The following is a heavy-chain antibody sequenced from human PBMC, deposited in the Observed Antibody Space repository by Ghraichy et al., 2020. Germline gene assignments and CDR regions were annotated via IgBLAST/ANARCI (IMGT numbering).Heavy chain of an antibody. Sequence: TLSLTCTVSGGSISSSSYYWGWIRQPPGKGLEWIGSIYYSGSTYYNPSLKSRVTISVDTSKNQFSLKLSSVTAADTAVYYCARPHGWAAAFTRDAFDIWGQGTMVTVSS. D-gene: IGHD2-15*01. CDR2: IYYSGST. V-gene: IGHV4-39*01. CDR3: ARPHGWAAAFTRDAFDI. J-gene: IGHJ3*02. CDR1: GGSISSSSYY.